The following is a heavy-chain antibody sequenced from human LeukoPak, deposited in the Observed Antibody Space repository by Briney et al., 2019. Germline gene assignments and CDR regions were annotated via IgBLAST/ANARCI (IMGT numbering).Heavy chain of an antibody. Sequence: GSLRLSCAASGLTFSTHAMTWVRQAPGKGLEWVSSIDSSGDYTFYADSVKGRFTISRDNSKDTLYLQLSGLRAEDTAIYYCGKEFSSGWFFWGQGTLVSVSS. D-gene: IGHD6-13*01. CDR2: IDSSGDYT. CDR3: GKEFSSGWFF. V-gene: IGHV3-23*01. J-gene: IGHJ4*02. CDR1: GLTFSTHA.